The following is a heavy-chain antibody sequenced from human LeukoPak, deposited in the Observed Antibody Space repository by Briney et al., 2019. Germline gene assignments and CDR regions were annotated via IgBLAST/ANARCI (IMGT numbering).Heavy chain of an antibody. V-gene: IGHV3-66*01. Sequence: GGSLRLSCAASGFTFSNYAMNWVRQAPGKGLEWVSVIYSGGSTYYADSVKGRFTISRAEDTAVYYCARGLYYYGSSGYYPPDYWGQGTLVTVSS. J-gene: IGHJ4*02. CDR1: GFTFSNYA. CDR2: IYSGGST. D-gene: IGHD3-22*01. CDR3: DY.